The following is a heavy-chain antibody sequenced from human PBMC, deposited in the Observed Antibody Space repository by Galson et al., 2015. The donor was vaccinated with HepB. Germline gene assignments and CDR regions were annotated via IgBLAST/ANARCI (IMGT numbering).Heavy chain of an antibody. CDR1: GFAFSTYA. CDR2: ISGSGYSA. V-gene: IGHV3-23*01. D-gene: IGHD5-24*01. CDR3: ATAAGYNYDSYFFDY. J-gene: IGHJ4*02. Sequence: SLRLSCAASGFAFSTYAMNWVRQAPGKGLEWVSTISGSGYSAYYADSVKGRLTISRHNSKNTVYLQMNGLRVGDTAVYYCATAAGYNYDSYFFDYWGQGSLVTVSS.